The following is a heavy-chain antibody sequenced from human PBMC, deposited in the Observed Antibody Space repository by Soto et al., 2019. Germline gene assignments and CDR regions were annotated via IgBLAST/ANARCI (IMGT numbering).Heavy chain of an antibody. CDR1: GYTFTSYY. CDR2: INPSGGSK. J-gene: IGHJ5*02. D-gene: IGHD3-16*01. V-gene: IGHV1-46*01. Sequence: QVQLVQSGAEVKKPGASVKVSCKASGYTFTSYYMHWVRQAPGQGLEWMGIINPSGGSKSYAQKFQGRVTMTRDTSTSTVYMELSSLRSEDTAVYYCARVAEGGDVFGDWFDPWGQGTLVTVSS. CDR3: ARVAEGGDVFGDWFDP.